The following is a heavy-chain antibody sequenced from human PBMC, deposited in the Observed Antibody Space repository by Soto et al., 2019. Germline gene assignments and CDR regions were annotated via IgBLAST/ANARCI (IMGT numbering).Heavy chain of an antibody. Sequence: QVQLQESGPGLVKPSETLSLTCTVSGGSISSYYWSWIRQPAGKGLEWIGRIYTSGSTNYNPSLNRRVTMSVDTSKNQFSLKLSSVTAADTAVYYCASTFHYYDSSGHHYFDYWGQGTLVTVSS. J-gene: IGHJ4*02. CDR2: IYTSGST. D-gene: IGHD3-22*01. CDR1: GGSISSYY. V-gene: IGHV4-4*07. CDR3: ASTFHYYDSSGHHYFDY.